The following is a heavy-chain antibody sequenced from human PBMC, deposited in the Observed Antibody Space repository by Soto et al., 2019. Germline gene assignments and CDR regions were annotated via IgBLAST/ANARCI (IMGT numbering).Heavy chain of an antibody. CDR2: SKNKADSYTT. CDR1: GFTFSDHY. D-gene: IGHD3-16*01. V-gene: IGHV3-72*01. J-gene: IGHJ4*02. CDR3: TVWGLGNDFGAV. Sequence: PGASLRLSFAASGFTFSDHYMDWVRQAPGKGLEWVGRSKNKADSYTTEYAASVKGRFTISRDGSKNSLYLQMNSLKTEDTAVYYCTVWGLGNDFGAVWGQGP.